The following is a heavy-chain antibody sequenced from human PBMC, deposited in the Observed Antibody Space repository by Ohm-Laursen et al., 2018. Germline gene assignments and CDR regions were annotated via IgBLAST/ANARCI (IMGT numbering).Heavy chain of an antibody. Sequence: TLSLTCTVSGYSISSGYYWGWIRQPPGKGLEWIGSIYHSGSTYYNPSLTSRVTISVDTSKNQFALKLSSVTAADTAVYYCARVSRVVVPAAPKHFDYWGQGILVTVSS. CDR2: IYHSGST. CDR1: GYSISSGYY. CDR3: ARVSRVVVPAAPKHFDY. D-gene: IGHD2-2*01. V-gene: IGHV4-38-2*02. J-gene: IGHJ4*02.